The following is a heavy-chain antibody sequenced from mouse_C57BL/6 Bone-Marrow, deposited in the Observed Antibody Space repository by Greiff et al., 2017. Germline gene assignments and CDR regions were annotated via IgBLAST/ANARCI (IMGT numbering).Heavy chain of an antibody. CDR3: ARSSISPYGSSDDWYFDV. CDR1: GYFITSDY. CDR2: ISYSGST. D-gene: IGHD1-1*01. V-gene: IGHV3-8*01. J-gene: IGHJ1*03. Sequence: EVQLQQSGPGLAKPSQTLSLTCSVTGYFITSDYWNWIRKFPGNKLEYMGYISYSGSTYYNPSLKSRISITRDTSKNQYYLQLNSVTTEDTATYYCARSSISPYGSSDDWYFDVWGTGTTVTVSS.